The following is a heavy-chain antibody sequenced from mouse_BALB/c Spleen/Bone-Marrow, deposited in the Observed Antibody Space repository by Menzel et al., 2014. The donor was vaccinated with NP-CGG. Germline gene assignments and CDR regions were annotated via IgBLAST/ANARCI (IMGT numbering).Heavy chain of an antibody. J-gene: IGHJ3*01. CDR2: INFNGDTT. D-gene: IGHD2-4*01. V-gene: IGHV5-6-3*01. CDR3: ARGYDYSSWFAY. CDR1: GFTFSSYG. Sequence: EVKVVESGGGLVQPGGSLKLSCAASGFTFSSYGMSWVRQTPDKRLEMIATINFNGDTTYHPDSVKGRFTISRDNVKNTLYLQMSSLKSEDTAMYYCARGYDYSSWFAYWGQGTLVTVSA.